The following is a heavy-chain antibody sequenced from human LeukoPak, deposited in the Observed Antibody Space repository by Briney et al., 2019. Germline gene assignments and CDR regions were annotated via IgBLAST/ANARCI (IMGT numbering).Heavy chain of an antibody. D-gene: IGHD1-26*01. J-gene: IGHJ4*02. V-gene: IGHV1-69*05. CDR1: GGTFSSYA. Sequence: ASVKVSCKASGGTFSSYAISWVRQAPGQGLEWMGGIIPIFGTANYAQKFQGRVTITTDESTSTAYMELSRLRSDDTAVYYCASSIVGAPIALDYWGQGTLVTVSS. CDR3: ASSIVGAPIALDY. CDR2: IIPIFGTA.